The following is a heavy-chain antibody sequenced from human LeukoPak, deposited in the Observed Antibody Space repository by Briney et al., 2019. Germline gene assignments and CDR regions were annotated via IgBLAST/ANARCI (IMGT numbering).Heavy chain of an antibody. CDR2: ISGSGGRT. CDR1: GFTFSNYG. CDR3: AKAGAVVVVAAKYFDY. J-gene: IGHJ4*02. V-gene: IGHV3-23*01. D-gene: IGHD2-15*01. Sequence: GGTLRLSCAVSGFTFSNYGMSWVRQAPGKGLEWVSTISGSGGRTYYADSVKGRFTISRDNSKNTLYLQMNSLRAEDTAVYYCAKAGAVVVVAAKYFDYWGQGTLVTVSS.